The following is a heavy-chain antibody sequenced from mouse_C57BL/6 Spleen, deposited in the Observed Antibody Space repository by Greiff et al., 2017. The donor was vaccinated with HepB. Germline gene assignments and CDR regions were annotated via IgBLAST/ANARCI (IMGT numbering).Heavy chain of an antibody. CDR3: AIGAGNYLGGY. CDR1: GYTFTSYW. Sequence: VQLQQPGAELVKPGASVKVSCKASGYTFTSYWMHWVKQRPGQGLEWIGRIHPSDSETNYNQKFKGKATLTVDKSSSTAYMQLSSLTSEDSAVYYCAIGAGNYLGGYWGQGTTLTVSS. V-gene: IGHV1-74*01. CDR2: IHPSDSET. J-gene: IGHJ2*01. D-gene: IGHD2-1*01.